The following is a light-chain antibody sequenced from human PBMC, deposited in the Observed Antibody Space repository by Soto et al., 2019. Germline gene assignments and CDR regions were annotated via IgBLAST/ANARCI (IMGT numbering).Light chain of an antibody. V-gene: IGKV3-20*01. J-gene: IGKJ2*01. CDR3: PQSKT. Sequence: EIVLTQSPGTLSLSPGERATLSCRASQSVSSSYVAWYQQKPGQAPRLLIYGGSSRDTGIPDRVSGSGSGKDFTITISRLELEDFAVYYCPQSKTFGHGTKLEIK. CDR1: QSVSSSY. CDR2: GGS.